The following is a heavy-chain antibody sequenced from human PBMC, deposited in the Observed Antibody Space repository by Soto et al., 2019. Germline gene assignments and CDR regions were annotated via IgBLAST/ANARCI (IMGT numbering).Heavy chain of an antibody. D-gene: IGHD1-26*01. V-gene: IGHV4-61*01. CDR2: IYYSGST. Sequence: PSETLSLTCTVSGGSVSSGSYYWSWIRQPPGKGPEWIGYIYYSGSTNYNPSLKSRVTISVDTSKNQFSLKLSSVTAADTAVYYCARAFGTIVGATIAAGYYYYGMDVWGQGTTVTVSS. J-gene: IGHJ6*02. CDR3: ARAFGTIVGATIAAGYYYYGMDV. CDR1: GGSVSSGSYY.